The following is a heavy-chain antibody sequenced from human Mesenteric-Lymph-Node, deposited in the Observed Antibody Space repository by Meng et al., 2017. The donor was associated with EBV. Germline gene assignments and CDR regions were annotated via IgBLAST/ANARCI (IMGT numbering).Heavy chain of an antibody. D-gene: IGHD6-13*01. CDR2: INPNSGGT. Sequence: QGQLVQSGAEVKKPGASVKVSCKASGYTFTGYYMHWVRQAPGQGLEWMGRINPNSGGTNYAQKFQGRVTMTRDTSISTAYMELSRLRSDDTAVYYCARSDSSSWSDFDYWGQGTLVTVFS. CDR3: ARSDSSSWSDFDY. V-gene: IGHV1-2*06. CDR1: GYTFTGYY. J-gene: IGHJ4*02.